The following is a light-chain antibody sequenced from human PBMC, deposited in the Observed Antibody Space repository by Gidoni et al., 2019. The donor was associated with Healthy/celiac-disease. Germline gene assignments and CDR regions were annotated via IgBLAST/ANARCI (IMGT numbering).Light chain of an antibody. J-gene: IGKJ5*01. Sequence: ENVLTQSPDTLSLSPGERATLSCRASQSVSRRYLAWYQQKPGQATRLLIYGASSRATGSPDRFSGSGSGTDFTLTISRLEPEDVAVYYCQQYCSSPPITFGQGTRLEIK. CDR1: QSVSRRY. CDR3: QQYCSSPPIT. CDR2: GAS. V-gene: IGKV3-20*01.